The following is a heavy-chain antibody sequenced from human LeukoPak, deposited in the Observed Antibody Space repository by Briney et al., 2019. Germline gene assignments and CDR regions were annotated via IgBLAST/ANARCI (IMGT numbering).Heavy chain of an antibody. CDR1: PDSTTSNF. D-gene: IGHD1-14*01. CDR2: IHRSGST. V-gene: IGHV4-4*02. J-gene: IGHJ4*02. Sequence: SETLSLTCTVSPDSTTSNFWSCVRQPPGKGLEWIGEIHRSGSTNYNPSLQSRVTISIDRSKNQIALELPIKTLGDKDVYFCAGEIVGGFNPGAYWGQGTLVTVSS. CDR3: AGEIVGGFNPGAY.